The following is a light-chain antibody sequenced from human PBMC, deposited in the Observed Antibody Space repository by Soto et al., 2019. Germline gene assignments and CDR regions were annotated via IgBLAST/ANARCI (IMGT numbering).Light chain of an antibody. CDR1: SSDVGTYNL. J-gene: IGLJ1*01. CDR2: EVS. CDR3: SSYTSSSTLEV. Sequence: QSALAQPASVSGSPEQSVTISCTGTSSDVGTYNLVSWYQQHPGKAPKLIIYEVSNRPSGVSNRFSGSKSGNTASLTISGLQAEDEADYYCSSYTSSSTLEVFGTGTKLTVL. V-gene: IGLV2-14*02.